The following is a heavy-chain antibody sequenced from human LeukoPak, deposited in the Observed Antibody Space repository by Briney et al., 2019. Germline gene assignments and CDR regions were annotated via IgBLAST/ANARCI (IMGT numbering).Heavy chain of an antibody. CDR3: VRDNPPGSSTSCYKGFYYYYMDV. V-gene: IGHV3-23*01. J-gene: IGHJ6*03. CDR1: GFTFNDYA. CDR2: ISGRGDAS. D-gene: IGHD2-2*02. Sequence: GGSLRLSCVVSGFTFNDYAMNWVRQAPGKGLEWVSGISGRGDASFFPDSMKGRFTISRDNSKNTLYLQMNSLRAEDTAVYYCVRDNPPGSSTSCYKGFYYYYMDVWGKGTTVTVSS.